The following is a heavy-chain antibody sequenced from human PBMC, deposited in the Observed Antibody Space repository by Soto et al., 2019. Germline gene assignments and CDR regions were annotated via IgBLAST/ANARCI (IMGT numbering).Heavy chain of an antibody. CDR2: ISSDGTNK. J-gene: IGHJ4*02. D-gene: IGHD6-6*01. CDR1: GFTFSSYA. CDR3: ARIAARPY. V-gene: IGHV3-30-3*01. Sequence: QVQLVESGGGVVQPGRSLRLSCAASGFTFSSYAMHWVCQAPGKGLEWVALISSDGTNKYYADSVKGRFTISRDNSKNTMYLQVNSLRAEDTAVYYCARIAARPYWGQGTLVTVSS.